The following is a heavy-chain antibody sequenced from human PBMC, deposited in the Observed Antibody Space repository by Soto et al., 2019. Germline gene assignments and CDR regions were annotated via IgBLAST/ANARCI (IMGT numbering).Heavy chain of an antibody. Sequence: QVQLVESGGGVVQPGRSLRLSCAASGFTFSTYAMPWVRPAPGKGLEWVAVISYDGTNKYYADSVRGRFTISRDNSKNSLFLQMNSLRAEDTAVYYCAKDGGGYNYGYVMLDKYYYGMDVWCQGTTVTGSS. CDR2: ISYDGTNK. CDR3: AKDGGGYNYGYVMLDKYYYGMDV. J-gene: IGHJ6*02. CDR1: GFTFSTYA. V-gene: IGHV3-30-3*01. D-gene: IGHD5-18*01.